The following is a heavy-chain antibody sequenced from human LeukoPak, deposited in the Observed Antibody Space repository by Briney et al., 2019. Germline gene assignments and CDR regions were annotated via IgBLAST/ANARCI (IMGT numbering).Heavy chain of an antibody. V-gene: IGHV3-30*18. CDR1: GFNFSNYG. CDR3: ANGGGKGVIGGDY. CDR2: ISFHGSKR. D-gene: IGHD3-10*01. J-gene: IGHJ4*02. Sequence: GGSLRLSCTASGFNFSNYGMHWVRQAPGKGLEWVAVISFHGSKRYYADSVKGRFTISRDNSKNTLYLQVNSLRVEDTAVYYCANGGGKGVIGGDYWGQGTLVSVSS.